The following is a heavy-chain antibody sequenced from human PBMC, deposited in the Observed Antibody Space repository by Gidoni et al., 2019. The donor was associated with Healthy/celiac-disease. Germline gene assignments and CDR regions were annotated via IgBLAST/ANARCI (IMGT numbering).Heavy chain of an antibody. V-gene: IGHV3-9*01. CDR3: AKGIVATTIRLFDY. Sequence: EVQLVESGGGLVQPGRSLRLSCAASGFTFDDYAMHWVRQAPGKGLEWVAGISWNSGSIGYADSVKGRFTISRDNAKNSLYLQMNSLRAEDTALYYCAKGIVATTIRLFDYWGQGTLVTVSS. CDR2: ISWNSGSI. CDR1: GFTFDDYA. D-gene: IGHD5-12*01. J-gene: IGHJ4*02.